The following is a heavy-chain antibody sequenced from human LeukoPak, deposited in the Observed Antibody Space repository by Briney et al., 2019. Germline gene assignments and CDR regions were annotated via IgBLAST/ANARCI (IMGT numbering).Heavy chain of an antibody. Sequence: SETLSLTCTVSGGSIRSYYWSWIRQSPGKGLEWIGYIYYSGSTSYNPSLKSRVTISVDTSKNQFSLKLSSVTAADTAVYYCSGSYVYYYHYYMDVWGKGTTVTISS. CDR2: IYYSGST. J-gene: IGHJ6*03. D-gene: IGHD1-26*01. CDR3: SGSYVYYYHYYMDV. CDR1: GGSIRSYY. V-gene: IGHV4-59*01.